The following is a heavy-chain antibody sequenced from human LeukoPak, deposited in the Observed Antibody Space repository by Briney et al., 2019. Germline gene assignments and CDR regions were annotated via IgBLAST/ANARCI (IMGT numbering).Heavy chain of an antibody. J-gene: IGHJ6*03. CDR3: ARGGSVAARLYYYHYMDV. CDR1: GFTFRNYA. CDR2: ISYDGSHK. D-gene: IGHD6-6*01. Sequence: GGSLRLSCAVTGFTFRNYAMQWVRQAPGKGLEWVALISYDGSHKYYADSVKGRFTISRDNSKNTVFLQMNSLRVEDTAVYYCARGGSVAARLYYYHYMDVWDKGTTVTVSS. V-gene: IGHV3-30*04.